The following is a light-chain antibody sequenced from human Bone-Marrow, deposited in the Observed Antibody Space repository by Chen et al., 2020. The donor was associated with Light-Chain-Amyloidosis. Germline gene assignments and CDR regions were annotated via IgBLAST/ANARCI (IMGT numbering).Light chain of an antibody. J-gene: IGKJ1*01. CDR2: GAS. CDR3: QQYGSSPLVT. CDR1: QSVSSSY. Sequence: EIVLTQSPGTLSLSPGERATLSCRASQSVSSSYLAWYQQKPGQAPRLLIYGASSRATGIPDRFSGSGSGTDFTLTISRLEPEDFAVYYCQQYGSSPLVTFGHGTKVEIK. V-gene: IGKV3-20*01.